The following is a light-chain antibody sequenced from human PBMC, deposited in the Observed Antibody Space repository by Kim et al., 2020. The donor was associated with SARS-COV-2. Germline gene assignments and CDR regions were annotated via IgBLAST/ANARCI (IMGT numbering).Light chain of an antibody. CDR1: RRDVSAYNF. CDR3: SSFRSGNTLL. Sequence: GQALTLSCAGTRRDVSAYNFVSWYQQPPGEAPNVIIYDVDNRPSGVSNRFSGSKSGNTASLTISEVQAEDEADYYCSSFRSGNTLLFGGGTQLTVL. V-gene: IGLV2-14*04. CDR2: DVD. J-gene: IGLJ3*02.